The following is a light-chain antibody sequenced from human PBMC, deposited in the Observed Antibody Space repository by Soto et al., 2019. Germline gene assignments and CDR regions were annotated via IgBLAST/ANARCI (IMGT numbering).Light chain of an antibody. J-gene: IGKJ5*01. CDR2: DIS. V-gene: IGKV3-20*01. CDR1: QSVSSY. Sequence: EVVLTQSPVTLSLSPGERATLSCRASQSVSSYLAWYQQKPGQAPRLLIYDISNRATGIPARFSGSGSGTDFTLTISRLEPEDFAVYYCQQYGSSPPITLGQGTRLEIK. CDR3: QQYGSSPPIT.